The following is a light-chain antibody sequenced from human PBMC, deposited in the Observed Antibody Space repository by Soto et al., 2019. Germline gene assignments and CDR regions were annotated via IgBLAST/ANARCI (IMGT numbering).Light chain of an antibody. Sequence: QSALTQPASVSGSPGQSITISCTGTSSDIGHYDYVSWYQQHPGKAPKLMIYHVTYRPSGFSNRYSGSKSGNSASLTISGLHADDEADYYCCSLTTSHTYVFGSVTKLTVL. CDR2: HVT. CDR3: CSLTTSHTYV. J-gene: IGLJ1*01. V-gene: IGLV2-14*03. CDR1: SSDIGHYDY.